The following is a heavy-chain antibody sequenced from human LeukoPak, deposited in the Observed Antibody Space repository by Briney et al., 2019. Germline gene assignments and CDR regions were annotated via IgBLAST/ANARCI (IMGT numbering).Heavy chain of an antibody. CDR1: GFTFSSNW. CDR2: INSDGSST. J-gene: IGHJ4*02. V-gene: IGHV3-74*01. D-gene: IGHD1-26*01. Sequence: AGGSLRLSCAASGFTFSSNWMHWVRQAPGRGLVWVSQINSDGSSTNYADSVKGRFTISRDNAKNTLYLQMNSLRAEDTAVYYCASGMRVGPNVWGQGTLVTVSS. CDR3: ASGMRVGPNV.